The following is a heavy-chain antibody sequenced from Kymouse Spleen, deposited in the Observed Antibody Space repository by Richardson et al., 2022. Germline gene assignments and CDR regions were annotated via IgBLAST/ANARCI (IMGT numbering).Heavy chain of an antibody. V-gene: IGHV3-66*03. Sequence: EVQLVESGGGLIQPGGSLRLSCAASGFTVSSNYMSWVRQAPGKGLEWVSVIYSCGSTYYADSVKGRFTISRDNSKNTLYLQMNSLRAEDTAVYYCARAVF*LVIIPFDYWGQGTLVTVSS. CDR2: IYSCGST. CDR3: ARAVF*LVIIPFDY. D-gene: IGHD3-9*01. CDR1: GFTVSSNY. J-gene: IGHJ4*02.